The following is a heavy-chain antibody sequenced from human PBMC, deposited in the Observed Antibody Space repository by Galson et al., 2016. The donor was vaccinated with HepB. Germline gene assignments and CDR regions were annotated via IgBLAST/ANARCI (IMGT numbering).Heavy chain of an antibody. V-gene: IGHV3-43*01. Sequence: SLRLSCAASGFRFDDYTMHWVRQAPEKGLEWVSLISWEGGTTFYADSVKGRFTISRDNGINSLYLQMNSLRPEDTALYYCAKGLTYGDYAASPFDYWGQGTLVTVSS. CDR3: AKGLTYGDYAASPFDY. CDR1: GFRFDDYT. CDR2: ISWEGGTT. J-gene: IGHJ4*02. D-gene: IGHD4-17*01.